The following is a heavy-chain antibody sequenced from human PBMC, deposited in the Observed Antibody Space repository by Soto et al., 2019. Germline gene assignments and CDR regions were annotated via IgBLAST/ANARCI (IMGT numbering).Heavy chain of an antibody. CDR2: IWYDGSNK. D-gene: IGHD2-15*01. CDR1: GFTFSSYG. V-gene: IGHV3-33*01. J-gene: IGHJ3*02. CDR3: ARDRGGYCSGGSCYYDAFDI. Sequence: QVQLVESGGGVVQPGRSLRLSCAASGFTFSSYGMHWVRQAPGKGLEWVAVIWYDGSNKYYADSVKGRFTISRDNSKNTLYLQMNSLSAEDTDVYYCARDRGGYCSGGSCYYDAFDIWGQGTMVTVSS.